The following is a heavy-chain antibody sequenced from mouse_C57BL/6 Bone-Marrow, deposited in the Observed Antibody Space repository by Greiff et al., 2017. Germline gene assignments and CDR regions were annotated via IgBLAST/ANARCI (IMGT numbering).Heavy chain of an antibody. D-gene: IGHD1-1*02. J-gene: IGHJ3*01. Sequence: VQLQQPGAELVKPGASVKFSCKASGYTFSSYWMHWVKQRPGKGLEWIGQIYPDGGDTNYNGKFKSKATLTVDKSSSTAYMQLSSLTSEDSAVYYCARGDGAWCANWGQGTRATVS. V-gene: IGHV1-80*01. CDR2: IYPDGGDT. CDR1: GYTFSSYW. CDR3: ARGDGAWCAN.